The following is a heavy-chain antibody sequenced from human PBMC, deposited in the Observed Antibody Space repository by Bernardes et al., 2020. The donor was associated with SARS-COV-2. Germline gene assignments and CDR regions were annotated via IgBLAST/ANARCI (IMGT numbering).Heavy chain of an antibody. CDR1: GFTFSSYA. CDR3: AKDYYGSGSAYYYYGMDV. CDR2: ISCSGGST. D-gene: IGHD3-10*01. Sequence: GGSLRLSCAASGFTFSSYAMSWVRQAPGKGLEWVSAISCSGGSTYYADSVKGRFTISRDNSKNTLYLQMNSLRAEDTAVYYCAKDYYGSGSAYYYYGMDVWGQGTTVTVSS. J-gene: IGHJ6*02. V-gene: IGHV3-23*01.